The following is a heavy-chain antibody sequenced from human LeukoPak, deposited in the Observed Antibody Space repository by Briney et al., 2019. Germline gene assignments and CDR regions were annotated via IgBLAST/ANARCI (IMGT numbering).Heavy chain of an antibody. D-gene: IGHD3-10*01. J-gene: IGHJ4*02. Sequence: PGRSLRLSCAASGFTFTSYAMSWVRQAPGKGLEWVSLINSGDRTYYADSVKGRFTFSRDNSKNTLYLQLNSLRAEDTAVYYCAKVRGVERGSLDYWGQGTLVTVSS. V-gene: IGHV3-23*01. CDR2: INSGDRT. CDR1: GFTFTSYA. CDR3: AKVRGVERGSLDY.